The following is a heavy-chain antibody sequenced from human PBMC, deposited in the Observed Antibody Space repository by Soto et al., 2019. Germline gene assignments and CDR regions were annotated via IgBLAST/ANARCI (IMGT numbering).Heavy chain of an antibody. CDR2: IKQDGTEK. CDR1: GFSFSSYW. D-gene: IGHD1-26*01. CDR3: ARDHIVGATNFDY. Sequence: EVQLVESGGGLVQPGGSLRLSCAASGFSFSSYWMSWVRQAPGKGLEWVANIKQDGTEKYYVDSVKGRFTISRDNAKNSRYLQINSLRAEDTAVYYCARDHIVGATNFDYWGQGNLLTVSS. J-gene: IGHJ4*02. V-gene: IGHV3-7*01.